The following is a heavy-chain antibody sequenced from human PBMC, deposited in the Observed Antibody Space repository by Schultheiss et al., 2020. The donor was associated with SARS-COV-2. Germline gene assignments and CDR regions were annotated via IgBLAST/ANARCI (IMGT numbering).Heavy chain of an antibody. D-gene: IGHD6-19*01. J-gene: IGHJ4*02. CDR1: GGSISSYY. CDR3: ARFETVAGFSYFDY. CDR2: IYYSGST. V-gene: IGHV4-59*12. Sequence: SQTLSLTCTVSGGSISSYYWSWIRQPPGKGLEWIGYIYYSGSTYYNPSLKSRVTISVDTYKNQFSLKLSSVTAADTAVYYCARFETVAGFSYFDYWGQGTLVTVSS.